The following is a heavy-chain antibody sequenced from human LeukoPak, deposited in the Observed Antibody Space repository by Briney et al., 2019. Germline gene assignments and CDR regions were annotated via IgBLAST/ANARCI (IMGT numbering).Heavy chain of an antibody. CDR1: GFSLSNYA. D-gene: IGHD3-3*01. CDR3: ARDLMRFLEWVN. J-gene: IGHJ4*02. Sequence: GGSLRLSCVVSGFSLSNYAMNWVRQAPGKGPEWVSYISSANSHIYYADSVKGRFIISRDNAKNSLYLQMSSLRAEDTAAYYCARDLMRFLEWVNWGQGTLVTVSS. V-gene: IGHV3-21*01. CDR2: ISSANSHI.